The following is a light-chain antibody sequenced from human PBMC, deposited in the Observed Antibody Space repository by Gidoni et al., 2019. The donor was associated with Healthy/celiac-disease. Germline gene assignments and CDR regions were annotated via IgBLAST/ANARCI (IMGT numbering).Light chain of an antibody. CDR3: QKFDNLPYT. CDR2: DAS. V-gene: IGKV1-33*01. CDR1: QDIRNY. Sequence: DIQMTQSPSSLSASVGDSVTITCQASQDIRNYLNWYQQKPGKAPKLLIYDASNLERGVPSRFSGSGSGTDFTFTISSLQPEDSATYFCQKFDNLPYTFXRXTKLEIK. J-gene: IGKJ2*01.